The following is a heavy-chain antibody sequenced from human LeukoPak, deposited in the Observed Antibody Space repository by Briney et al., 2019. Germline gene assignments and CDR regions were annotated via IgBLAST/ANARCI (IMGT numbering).Heavy chain of an antibody. V-gene: IGHV3-43D*03. CDR1: GFTFDDYA. CDR3: ARESQLGYCSGGSCYTPDY. J-gene: IGHJ4*02. D-gene: IGHD2-15*01. Sequence: GGSLRLSCAASGFTFDDYAMHWVRQAPGKGLEWVSLISWDGGGTYYADTVKGRFTISTDNSKNSLYLQMNSLRAEDTALYYCARESQLGYCSGGSCYTPDYWGQGTLVTVSS. CDR2: ISWDGGGT.